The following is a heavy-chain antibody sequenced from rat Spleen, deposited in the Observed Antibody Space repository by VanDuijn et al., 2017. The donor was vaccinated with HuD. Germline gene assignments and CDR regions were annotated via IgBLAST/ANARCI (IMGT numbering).Heavy chain of an antibody. CDR1: GFTFSDYS. J-gene: IGHJ2*01. Sequence: EVQLVESDGGLVQPGRSLKLSCAASGFTFSDYSMAWVRQAPTKGLEWVASISTGGGNTYYRDSVKGRFTISRDNAKSTLYLQMDSLRSEDTATYYCARRHYGYTDYFDYWGQGVMVTVSS. V-gene: IGHV5-25*01. CDR2: ISTGGGNT. CDR3: ARRHYGYTDYFDY. D-gene: IGHD1-9*01.